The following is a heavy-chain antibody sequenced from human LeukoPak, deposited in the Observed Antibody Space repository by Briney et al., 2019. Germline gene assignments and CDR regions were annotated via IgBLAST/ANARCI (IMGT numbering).Heavy chain of an antibody. J-gene: IGHJ4*02. Sequence: GGSLRLSCAASGFTFSSNGMNWVRQAPGKGLEWVSYISATGGTIYYADSVKGRFTISRDNAKNSLYLQMNSLRVEDTALYYCASGGVWRIDYWGQGTLVTVS. V-gene: IGHV3-48*04. CDR2: ISATGGTI. CDR3: ASGGVWRIDY. CDR1: GFTFSSNG. D-gene: IGHD6-13*01.